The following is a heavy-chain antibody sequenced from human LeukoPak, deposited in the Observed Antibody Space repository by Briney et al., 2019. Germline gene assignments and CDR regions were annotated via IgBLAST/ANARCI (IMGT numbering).Heavy chain of an antibody. J-gene: IGHJ4*02. CDR3: ASTQYGSGPYYFDY. CDR2: INPNSGGT. V-gene: IGHV1-2*02. CDR1: GYTFTGYY. Sequence: ASVKASCKASGYTFTGYYMHWVRQAPGQGLEWMGWINPNSGGTNYAQKFQGRVTMTRDTSISTAYMELSRPRSDDTAVYYCASTQYGSGPYYFDYWGQGTLVTVSS. D-gene: IGHD3-10*01.